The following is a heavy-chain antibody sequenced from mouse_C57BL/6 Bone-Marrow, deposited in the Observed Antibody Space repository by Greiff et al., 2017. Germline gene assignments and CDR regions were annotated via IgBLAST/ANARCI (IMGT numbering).Heavy chain of an antibody. CDR1: GFTFSSYA. D-gene: IGHD2-4*01. J-gene: IGHJ1*03. V-gene: IGHV5-4*03. Sequence: EVMLVESGGGLVKPGGSLKLSCAASGFTFSSYAMSWVRQTPEKRLEWVATISDGGSYTYYPDNVKGRFTISRDNAKNNLYLQLSHLKSEDTAMCYCARAYDYWYFDVWGTGTTVTVSS. CDR3: ARAYDYWYFDV. CDR2: ISDGGSYT.